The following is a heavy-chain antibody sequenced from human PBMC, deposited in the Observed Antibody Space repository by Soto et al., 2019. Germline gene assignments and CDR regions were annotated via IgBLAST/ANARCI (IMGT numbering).Heavy chain of an antibody. CDR2: IIPIFGTA. CDR1: GGTFSSYA. CDR3: ARDPGIAVAGDYFDY. D-gene: IGHD6-19*01. J-gene: IGHJ4*02. Sequence: QVQLVQSGAEVKKPGSSVKVSCKASGGTFSSYAISWVRQAPGQGLEWMGGIIPIFGTANYAQKFQGRVTITEDESTSKAYIELSSLRSEDTAVYYCARDPGIAVAGDYFDYWGQGTLVTVSS. V-gene: IGHV1-69*12.